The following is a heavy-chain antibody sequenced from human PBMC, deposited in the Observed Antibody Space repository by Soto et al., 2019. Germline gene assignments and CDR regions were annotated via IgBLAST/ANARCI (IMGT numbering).Heavy chain of an antibody. D-gene: IGHD1-26*01. CDR3: ARRYGGNLDY. J-gene: IGHJ4*02. CDR2: IYYSGST. CDR1: GGSISSYY. Sequence: ASETLSLTCTVSGGSISSYYWSWIRQPPGKGLEWIGYIYYSGSTKYNPSLKSRVTISVDTSKNQFSLKLSSVTAADTAVYYCARRYGGNLDYWGQGTLVTVSS. V-gene: IGHV4-59*08.